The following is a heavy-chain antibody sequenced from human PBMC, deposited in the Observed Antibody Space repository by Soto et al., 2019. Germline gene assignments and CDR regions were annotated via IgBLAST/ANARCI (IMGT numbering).Heavy chain of an antibody. V-gene: IGHV4-34*01. J-gene: IGHJ4*02. CDR1: GGSFSGYY. CDR3: ARDKITGLFDY. CDR2: INHSGST. Sequence: SETLSLTCAVYGGSFSGYYWTWIRQPPGTGLEWIGEINHSGSTNYNPSLKCRVTISVDTSKNQFSLKLTSVTVADTAVYYCARDKITGLFDYWGQGTLVTVSS. D-gene: IGHD2-8*02.